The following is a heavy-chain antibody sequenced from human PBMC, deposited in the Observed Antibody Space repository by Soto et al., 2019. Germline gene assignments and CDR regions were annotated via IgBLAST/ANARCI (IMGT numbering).Heavy chain of an antibody. CDR2: ISPYNGRT. CDR1: GYSFTRYG. J-gene: IGHJ6*02. D-gene: IGHD5-18*01. V-gene: IGHV1-18*01. Sequence: ASVMVSCKASGYSFTRYGIGWVRQVPGQGPEWMGWISPYNGRTNYAQSVKGRVVMTTDISTNTVYLELRSLRSDDSAIYYCGRCRTDSYDMDVWGQGTTVTVS. CDR3: GRCRTDSYDMDV.